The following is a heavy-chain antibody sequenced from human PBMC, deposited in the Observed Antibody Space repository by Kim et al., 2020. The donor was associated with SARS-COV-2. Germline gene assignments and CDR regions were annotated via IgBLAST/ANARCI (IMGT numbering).Heavy chain of an antibody. CDR3: TPELGGVPAAG. CDR2: IRSKANSYAT. V-gene: IGHV3-73*01. J-gene: IGHJ4*02. CDR1: GFTFSGSA. D-gene: IGHD2-2*01. Sequence: GGSLRLSCAASGFTFSGSAMHWVSQASGKGLEWVGRIRSKANSYATAYAASVKGRFTISRDDSKSTAYLQMNSLKTEDTAVYYCTPELGGVPAAGWGQGTLVTVSS.